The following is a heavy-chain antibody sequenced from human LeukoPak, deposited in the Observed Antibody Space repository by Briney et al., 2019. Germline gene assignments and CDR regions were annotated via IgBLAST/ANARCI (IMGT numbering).Heavy chain of an antibody. CDR2: IYTSGST. CDR1: GGSISSGSYY. J-gene: IGHJ6*03. CDR3: ARGPDIVVVPAAMRRFSWWDYYYYMDV. V-gene: IGHV4-61*02. Sequence: PSETLSLTCTVSGGSISSGSYYWSWIRQPAGKGLEWIGRIYTSGSTNYNPSLKSRVTISVDTSKNQFSLKLSSVTAADTAVYYCARGPDIVVVPAAMRRFSWWDYYYYMDVWGKGTTVTISS. D-gene: IGHD2-2*01.